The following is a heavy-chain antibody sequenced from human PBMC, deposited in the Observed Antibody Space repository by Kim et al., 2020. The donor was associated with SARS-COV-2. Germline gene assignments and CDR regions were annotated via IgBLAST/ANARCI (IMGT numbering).Heavy chain of an antibody. J-gene: IGHJ4*02. V-gene: IGHV1-2*06. D-gene: IGHD3-10*01. Sequence: ASVKVSCKASGYTFTGYYMHWVRQAPGQGLEWMGRINPNSGGTNYAQKFQGRVTMTRDMSISTAYMELSRLRSDDTAVYYCAGEGYYYGSGSYLWGQGTLVTVSS. CDR3: AGEGYYYGSGSYL. CDR2: INPNSGGT. CDR1: GYTFTGYY.